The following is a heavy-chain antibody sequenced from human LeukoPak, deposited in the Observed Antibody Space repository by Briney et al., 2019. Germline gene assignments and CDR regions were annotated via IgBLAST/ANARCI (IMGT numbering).Heavy chain of an antibody. CDR3: ARAPYSSGWNYYYYGMDV. Sequence: SETLSLTCTVTGGSISSSNYYWGWTRQPPGKGLERFGSISYGGGTSYNPSLRSRVTISVDTSKNQFSLNLNSVTAADTAVYYCARAPYSSGWNYYYYGMDVWGQGTTVTVSS. V-gene: IGHV4-39*01. CDR1: GGSISSSNYY. CDR2: ISYGGGT. D-gene: IGHD6-19*01. J-gene: IGHJ6*02.